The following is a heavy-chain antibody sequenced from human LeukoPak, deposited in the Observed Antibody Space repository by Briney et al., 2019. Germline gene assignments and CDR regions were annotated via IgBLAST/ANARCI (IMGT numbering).Heavy chain of an antibody. CDR3: YYYMDV. CDR1: GGSISSGSYY. CDR2: IYTSGST. V-gene: IGHV4-61*02. J-gene: IGHJ6*03. Sequence: SQTLSLTCTVSGGSISSGSYYWSWIRQPAGKGLEWIGRIYTSGSTNYNPSLKSRVTISVDTSKNQFSLKLSSVTAADTAVYYYYYYMDVWGKGTTVTVSS.